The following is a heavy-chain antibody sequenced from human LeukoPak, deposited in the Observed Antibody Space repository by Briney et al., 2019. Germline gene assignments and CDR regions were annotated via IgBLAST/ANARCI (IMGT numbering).Heavy chain of an antibody. V-gene: IGHV3-30-3*01. D-gene: IGHD1-26*01. Sequence: PGGSLRLSCAASEFTFSSYAMSWVRQAPGKGLEWVAVISYDGSNKYYADSVKGRFTISRDNSKNTLYLQMNSLRAEDTAVYYCARDEGRGSYGTAGVWGQGTLVTVSS. J-gene: IGHJ4*02. CDR2: ISYDGSNK. CDR1: EFTFSSYA. CDR3: ARDEGRGSYGTAGV.